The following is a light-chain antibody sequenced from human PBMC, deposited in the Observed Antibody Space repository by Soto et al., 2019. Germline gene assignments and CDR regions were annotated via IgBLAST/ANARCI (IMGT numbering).Light chain of an antibody. Sequence: QSALTQPRSVSGSPGQSVTISCTGTSSDVGGYNYVSWYLQHPGKAPKVMIYDVSKRPSGVPDRFSGSKSGNTASLTISGLQSEDEADYYCCSFAGNYTYVYGTATKVTVL. CDR2: DVS. J-gene: IGLJ1*01. CDR3: CSFAGNYTYV. V-gene: IGLV2-11*01. CDR1: SSDVGGYNY.